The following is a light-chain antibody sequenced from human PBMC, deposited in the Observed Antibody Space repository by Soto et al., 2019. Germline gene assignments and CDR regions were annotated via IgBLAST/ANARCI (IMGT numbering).Light chain of an antibody. J-gene: IGKJ4*01. V-gene: IGKV1-5*01. Sequence: DLQMTQSPSTLSSSLGDSVTITCRASQSIKSWLAWYQQKPGKAPKVLIYAASTLQSGVPSRSSGSASGAEFTLTISNLQSEDFATYYCQQSFSPLLTFGGGTKVDI. CDR1: QSIKSW. CDR3: QQSFSPLLT. CDR2: AAS.